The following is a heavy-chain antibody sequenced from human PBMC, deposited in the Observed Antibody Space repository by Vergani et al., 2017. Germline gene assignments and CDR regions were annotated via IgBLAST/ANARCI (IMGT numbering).Heavy chain of an antibody. D-gene: IGHD3-22*01. J-gene: IGHJ2*01. CDR1: GFSLSTSGVG. CDR2: IYWDDDK. CDR3: AHSSYCYDSSGYTYWYVDL. Sequence: QVTLRESGPALVKPTQTLTLTCTFSGFSLSTSGVGVGWIRQPPGKALEWLALIYWDDDKRYSPSLKSRLTITKDTTKNQVVLTMTNMDPVDTATYYCAHSSYCYDSSGYTYWYVDLWGRGTLVTVSS. V-gene: IGHV2-5*02.